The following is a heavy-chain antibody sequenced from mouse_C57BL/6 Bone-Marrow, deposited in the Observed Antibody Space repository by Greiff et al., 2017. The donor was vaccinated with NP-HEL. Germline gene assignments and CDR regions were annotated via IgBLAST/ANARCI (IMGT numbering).Heavy chain of an antibody. J-gene: IGHJ1*03. CDR3: ARAYYSYWYFDV. CDR1: GYTFTSYT. CDR2: INPSSGYT. V-gene: IGHV1-4*01. Sequence: VQLQQSGAELARPGASVKMSCKASGYTFTSYTMHWVQQRPGQGLEWIGYINPSSGYTKYNQKFKDKATLSADKSSSTAYMQLSSLTSEDSAVYYCARAYYSYWYFDVWGTGTTVTVSS. D-gene: IGHD2-12*01.